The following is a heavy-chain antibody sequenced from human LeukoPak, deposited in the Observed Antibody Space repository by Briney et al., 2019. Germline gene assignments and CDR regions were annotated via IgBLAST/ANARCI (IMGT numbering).Heavy chain of an antibody. V-gene: IGHV4-39*07. D-gene: IGHD3-9*01. J-gene: IGHJ4*02. CDR1: GGSISSSSYY. CDR2: IYYSGST. Sequence: KTSETLSLTCTVSGGSISSSSYYWGWIRQPPGKGLEWIGSIYYSGSTYYNPSLKSRVTISVDTSKNQFSLKLSSVTAADTAVYYCARGIDILTGYYIDYWGQGTLVTVSS. CDR3: ARGIDILTGYYIDY.